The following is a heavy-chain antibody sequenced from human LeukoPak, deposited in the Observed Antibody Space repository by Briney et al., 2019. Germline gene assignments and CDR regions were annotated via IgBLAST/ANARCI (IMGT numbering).Heavy chain of an antibody. V-gene: IGHV3-9*01. CDR1: GFTFDDYA. J-gene: IGHJ3*02. CDR2: ISWNSGSI. Sequence: GGSLRLSCAASGFTFDDYATHWVRQAPGKGLEWVSGISWNSGSIGYADSVKGRFTISRDNAKNSLYLQMNSLRAEDTALYYCAKEGRGGAFDIWGQGTMVTVSS. D-gene: IGHD3-10*01. CDR3: AKEGRGGAFDI.